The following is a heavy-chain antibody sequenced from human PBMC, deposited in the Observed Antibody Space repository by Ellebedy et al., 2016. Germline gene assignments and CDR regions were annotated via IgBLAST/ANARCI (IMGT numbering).Heavy chain of an antibody. D-gene: IGHD5-12*01. CDR1: GYNFFSYY. Sequence: GESLKISCRASGYNFFSYYITWVRQMPGKGLEWMGRIDPSDSHSNYSPSFRGHVTLSVDKSISTAYLQWTNLKASDPAMYYCARHGSVVATIYWGQGTLVTVSS. CDR2: IDPSDSHS. CDR3: ARHGSVVATIY. V-gene: IGHV5-10-1*01. J-gene: IGHJ4*02.